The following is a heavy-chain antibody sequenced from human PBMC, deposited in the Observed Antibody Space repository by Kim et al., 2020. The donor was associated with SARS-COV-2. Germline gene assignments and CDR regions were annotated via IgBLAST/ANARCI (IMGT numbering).Heavy chain of an antibody. Sequence: GGSLRLSCKGSGYSFTNYWIGWVRQMPGKGLEWMGILYPGDSDTKYSPSFQGHVTISADNSTSTAYLQWNKLKALDTAMYYCARGEQQLVPSWFDPWGQGTLVPVSS. CDR1: GYSFTNYW. J-gene: IGHJ5*02. D-gene: IGHD6-13*01. CDR2: LYPGDSDT. CDR3: ARGEQQLVPSWFDP. V-gene: IGHV5-51*01.